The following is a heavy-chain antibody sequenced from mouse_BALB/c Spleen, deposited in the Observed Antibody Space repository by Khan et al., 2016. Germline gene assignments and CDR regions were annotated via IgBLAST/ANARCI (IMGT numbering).Heavy chain of an antibody. CDR1: GFNIKDTY. D-gene: IGHD2-4*01. CDR2: IDPANDNT. CDR3: ARSYYDSWFVY. Sequence: EVQLQESGAELVKPGASVKLSCTASGFNIKDTYMHWMIQRPEQGLEWIRRIDPANDNTKYDPKFQGKATITADTSSNTAYLQLSSLTSEDTAVYYCARSYYDSWFVYWGQGTLVTVSA. J-gene: IGHJ3*01. V-gene: IGHV14-3*02.